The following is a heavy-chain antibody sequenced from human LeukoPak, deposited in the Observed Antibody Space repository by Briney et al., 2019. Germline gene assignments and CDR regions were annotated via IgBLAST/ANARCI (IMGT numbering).Heavy chain of an antibody. J-gene: IGHJ4*02. V-gene: IGHV1-8*01. Sequence: ASVKVSCKASGYTFTSYDINWVRQATGQGLEWMGWMNPNSGNTGYAQKFQGRVTMTRNTSISTAYMELSSLRSEDTAVYYCARVSTSDTTIFGVVPFDYWGQGTLVTVSS. CDR2: MNPNSGNT. D-gene: IGHD3-3*01. CDR3: ARVSTSDTTIFGVVPFDY. CDR1: GYTFTSYD.